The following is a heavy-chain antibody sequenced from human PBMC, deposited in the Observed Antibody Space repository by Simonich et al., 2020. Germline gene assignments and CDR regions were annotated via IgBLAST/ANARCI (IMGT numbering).Heavy chain of an antibody. Sequence: QVQLVQSGAEVKKPGASVKVSCKASGYTFTGYYMHWVRQAPGQGVDWIGWIKPTSGGTTYSQKFQGRVTMPRDTSISTAYMELSRLRSDDTAVYYCARVRFEAFDIWGQGTMVTVSS. CDR1: GYTFTGYY. J-gene: IGHJ3*02. CDR3: ARVRFEAFDI. V-gene: IGHV1-2*02. CDR2: IKPTSGGT.